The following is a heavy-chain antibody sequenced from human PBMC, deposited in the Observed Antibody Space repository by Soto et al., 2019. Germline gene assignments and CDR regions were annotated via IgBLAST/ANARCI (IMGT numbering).Heavy chain of an antibody. D-gene: IGHD1-26*01. CDR3: ARDNIVGAYFFDY. V-gene: IGHV4-4*02. CDR2: IYHSGST. Sequence: SETLSLTCAVSGGSISSSNLWSWVRQPPGKGLEWIGEIYHSGSTNYNPSLKSRVTISVDSSKNTVYLQMDSLRVEDTAVYYCARDNIVGAYFFDYWGQGALVTVSS. J-gene: IGHJ4*02. CDR1: GGSISSSNL.